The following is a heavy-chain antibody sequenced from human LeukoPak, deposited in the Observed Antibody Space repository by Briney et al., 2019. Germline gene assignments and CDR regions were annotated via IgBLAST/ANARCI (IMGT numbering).Heavy chain of an antibody. Sequence: PSETLSLTCTVSGGSISSSSYYWGWIRQPPGKGLEWIGSIYYSGSTYYNPSLKSRVTISVDTSKNQFSLKLSSVTAADTAVYYCARGYGSGSYYNGAGVLGYWGQGTLVTVSS. V-gene: IGHV4-39*07. D-gene: IGHD3-10*01. J-gene: IGHJ4*02. CDR1: GGSISSSSYY. CDR3: ARGYGSGSYYNGAGVLGY. CDR2: IYYSGST.